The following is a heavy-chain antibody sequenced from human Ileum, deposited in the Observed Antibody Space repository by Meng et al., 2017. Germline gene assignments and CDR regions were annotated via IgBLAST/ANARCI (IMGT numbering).Heavy chain of an antibody. CDR2: ISPYNGNT. V-gene: IGHV1-18*01. J-gene: IGHJ4*02. CDR3: ARGDSSNRGFDY. Sequence: VQLVQSGAGVKKPGSSGKVSCKASGYTFTSSGLSWVRQAPGQGLEWMGWISPYNGNTNYAQKVQGRLTVTTDTSTSTAYMELRSLRSADTAVYYCARGDSSNRGFDYWGQGTLVTVSS. CDR1: GYTFTSSG. D-gene: IGHD6-19*01.